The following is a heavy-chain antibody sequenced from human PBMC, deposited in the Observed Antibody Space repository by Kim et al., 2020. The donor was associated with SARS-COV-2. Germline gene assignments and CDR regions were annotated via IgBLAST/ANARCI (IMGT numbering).Heavy chain of an antibody. CDR2: IYYSGST. V-gene: IGHV4-59*01. Sequence: SETLSLTCTVSGGSISSYYWSWIRQPPGKGLEWIGYIYYSGSTNYNPSLKSRVTISVDTSKNQFSLKLSSVTAADTAVYYCARGSRLGGVYCGGDCYSSAFDIWGQGTMVTVSS. J-gene: IGHJ3*02. CDR3: ARGSRLGGVYCGGDCYSSAFDI. CDR1: GGSISSYY. D-gene: IGHD2-21*02.